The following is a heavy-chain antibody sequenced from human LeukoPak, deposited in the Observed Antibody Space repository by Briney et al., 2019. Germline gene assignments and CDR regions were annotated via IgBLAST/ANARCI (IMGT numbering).Heavy chain of an antibody. CDR2: ISAYNGNT. D-gene: IGHD3-22*01. CDR1: GYTFTSYG. V-gene: IGHV1-18*01. CDR3: ARVGRFYDSSGETIYFDY. Sequence: ASVKLSCKASGYTFTSYGISWVRQAPGQGLEWMGWISAYNGNTNDTQKLQGRVTITTDTYTSTAYMELRSLRSDDTAVYYCARVGRFYDSSGETIYFDYWGQGTLVTVSS. J-gene: IGHJ4*02.